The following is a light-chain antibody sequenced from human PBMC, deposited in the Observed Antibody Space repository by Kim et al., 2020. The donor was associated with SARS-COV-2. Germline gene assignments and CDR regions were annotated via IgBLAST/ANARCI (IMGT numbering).Light chain of an antibody. J-gene: IGLJ2*01. CDR2: KDS. V-gene: IGLV3-25*03. CDR3: QSADSRGTYVV. Sequence: SYELTQPPSVSVSPGQTARITCSGDALPKQYAYWYQQKPGQAPVLVIYKDSERPSGIPERFSGPSSGTTVTLTISGVQAEDGADYYCQSADSRGTYVVFGGGTQLTVL. CDR1: ALPKQY.